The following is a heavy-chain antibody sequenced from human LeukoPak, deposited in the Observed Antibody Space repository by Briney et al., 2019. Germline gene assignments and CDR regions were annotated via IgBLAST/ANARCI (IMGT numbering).Heavy chain of an antibody. CDR1: GGTFSSYA. Sequence: GASVKVSCKASGGTFSSYAISWVRQAPGQGLEWMGGIIPIFGTANYAQKFQGRVTITADESTSTAYMELSSLRSEDTAVYYCARGEHRRERRLGYWGQGTLVTVSS. D-gene: IGHD1-1*01. V-gene: IGHV1-69*13. J-gene: IGHJ4*02. CDR2: IIPIFGTA. CDR3: ARGEHRRERRLGY.